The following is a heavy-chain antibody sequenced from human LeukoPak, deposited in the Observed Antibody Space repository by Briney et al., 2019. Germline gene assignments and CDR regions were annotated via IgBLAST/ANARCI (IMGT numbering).Heavy chain of an antibody. J-gene: IGHJ4*02. Sequence: GGSLRLSCAASGFTFSSYWMGWVRQAPGKGLEWVANIKQDGSEKYYVDSVKGRFTISRDNAKNSLYLQMNSLRAEDTAVYYCARYCSGGSCYGRGFDYWGQGTLVTVSS. CDR1: GFTFSSYW. D-gene: IGHD2-15*01. CDR2: IKQDGSEK. CDR3: ARYCSGGSCYGRGFDY. V-gene: IGHV3-7*05.